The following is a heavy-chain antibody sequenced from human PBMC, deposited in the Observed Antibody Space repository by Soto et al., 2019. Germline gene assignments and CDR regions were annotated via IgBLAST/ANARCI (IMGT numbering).Heavy chain of an antibody. D-gene: IGHD2-2*01. CDR1: GYTFTSYD. Sequence: ASVKVSCKASGYTFTSYDINWVRQATGQGLEWMGWMNPNSGNTGYAQKFQGRVTMTRNTSISTAYMELSSLRSEDTAVYYCARSFRGVPAAQNWFDPWGQGTLVTVSS. J-gene: IGHJ5*02. CDR2: MNPNSGNT. CDR3: ARSFRGVPAAQNWFDP. V-gene: IGHV1-8*01.